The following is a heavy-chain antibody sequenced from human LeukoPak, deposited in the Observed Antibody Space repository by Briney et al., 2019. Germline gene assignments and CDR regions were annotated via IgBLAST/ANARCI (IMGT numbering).Heavy chain of an antibody. D-gene: IGHD5-24*01. V-gene: IGHV4-34*01. CDR3: AREVTNRKRNYYYYYMDV. CDR2: INHSGST. J-gene: IGHJ6*03. CDR1: GGSFSGYY. Sequence: PSETLSLTCAVYGGSFSGYYWSWIRQPPGKGLEWIGEINHSGSTNYNPSLKSRVTISVDTSKNQFSLKLSSVTAADTAVYYCAREVTNRKRNYYYYYMDVWGKGTTVTVSS.